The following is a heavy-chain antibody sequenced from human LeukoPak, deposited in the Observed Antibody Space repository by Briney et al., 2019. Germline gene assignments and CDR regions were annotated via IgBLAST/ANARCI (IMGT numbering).Heavy chain of an antibody. D-gene: IGHD4-17*01. CDR1: GFTFSDYY. CDR3: AKDIYAYVTNCFFDY. J-gene: IGHJ4*02. Sequence: GGSLRLSCAASGFTFSDYYMSWIRQAPGKGLECVSYISSSGSTIYYADSVKGRFTISRDNAKNSLYLQMNSLRAEDTAIYYCAKDIYAYVTNCFFDYWGQGSLVTVSS. CDR2: ISSSGSTI. V-gene: IGHV3-11*01.